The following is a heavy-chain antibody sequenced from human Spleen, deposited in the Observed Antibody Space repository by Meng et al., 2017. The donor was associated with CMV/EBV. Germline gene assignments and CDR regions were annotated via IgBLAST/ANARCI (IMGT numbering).Heavy chain of an antibody. CDR1: GFSFGDYT. V-gene: IGHV3-48*04. J-gene: IGHJ6*02. Sequence: GESLKISCGASGFSFGDYTMMWVRQAPGKGLEWVSYISSSSTIVYYATSVRGRFTISRDNAKNSLFLQMNTLRAEDTAVYYCARSSLDCSSTSCYYYYYGMDVWGQGTTVTVSS. CDR3: ARSSLDCSSTSCYYYYYGMDV. D-gene: IGHD2-2*01. CDR2: ISSSSTIV.